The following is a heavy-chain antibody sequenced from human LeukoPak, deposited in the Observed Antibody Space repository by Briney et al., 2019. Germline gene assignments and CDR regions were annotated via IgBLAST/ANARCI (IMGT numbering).Heavy chain of an antibody. CDR1: GFTFSNAW. CDR2: ISSNGGST. J-gene: IGHJ4*02. CDR3: VKDNGDYGSGSYYSPYFDY. Sequence: PGGSLRLSCAASGFTFSNAWMSWVRQAPGKGLEYVSAISSNGGSTYYADSVKGRFTISRDNSKNTLYLQMSSLRAEDTAVYYCVKDNGDYGSGSYYSPYFDYWGQGTLVTVSS. V-gene: IGHV3-64D*09. D-gene: IGHD3-10*01.